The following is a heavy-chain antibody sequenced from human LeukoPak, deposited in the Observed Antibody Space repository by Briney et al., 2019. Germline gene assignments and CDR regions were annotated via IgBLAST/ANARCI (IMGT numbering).Heavy chain of an antibody. Sequence: ASVKVSCKASGGTFSSYAISWVRQAPGQGLEWMGGIIPLFGTANYAQSFQGRITITADTSTSTAYMELSSLRSEDTAVYYCARELTTVTTSHFDYWGQGTLVTVSS. D-gene: IGHD4-17*01. V-gene: IGHV1-69*06. CDR2: IIPLFGTA. CDR1: GGTFSSYA. J-gene: IGHJ4*02. CDR3: ARELTTVTTSHFDY.